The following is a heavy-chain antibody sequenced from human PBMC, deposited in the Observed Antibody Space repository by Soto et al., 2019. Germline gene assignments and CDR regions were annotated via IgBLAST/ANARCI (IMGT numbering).Heavy chain of an antibody. J-gene: IGHJ2*01. V-gene: IGHV2-5*01. CDR3: PHTSVDTGISGGVSKDLWYFDL. CDR1: GFSLSTSGVG. Sequence: SGPTLVNPTQTLTLTRTFSGFSLSTSGVGVGWIRQPPGKALEWLALIYWNDDKRYSPSLKSRLTITKDTSKNQVVLTMTNMDPVDTAIYYCPHTSVDTGISGGVSKDLWYFDLWGRGTLVTVSS. D-gene: IGHD3-3*01. CDR2: IYWNDDK.